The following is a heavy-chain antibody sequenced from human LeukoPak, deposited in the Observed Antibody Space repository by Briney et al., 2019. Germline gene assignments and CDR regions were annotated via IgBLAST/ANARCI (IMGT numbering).Heavy chain of an antibody. CDR2: INPNSGGT. D-gene: IGHD4-17*01. CDR1: GYTFTGYY. J-gene: IGHJ3*02. V-gene: IGHV1-2*02. Sequence: ASVKVSCKASGYTFTGYYMHWVRQAPGQGLEWMGWINPNSGGTNYAQEFQGRVTMTRDTSISTAYMELSRLRSDDTAVYYCAREDYGDVGAFDIWGQGTMVTVSS. CDR3: AREDYGDVGAFDI.